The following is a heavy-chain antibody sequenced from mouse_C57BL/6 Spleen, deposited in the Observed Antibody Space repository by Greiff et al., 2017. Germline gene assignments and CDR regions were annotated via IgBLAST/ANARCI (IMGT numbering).Heavy chain of an antibody. J-gene: IGHJ1*03. V-gene: IGHV1-80*01. D-gene: IGHD1-1*01. CDR1: GYAFSSYW. Sequence: QVQLKESGAELVKPGASVKISCKASGYAFSSYWMNWVKQRPGKGLEWIGQIYPGDGDTNYNGKFKGKGTLTADKSSSTAYMQLSSLTSEDSAVYFCASSAYYGSSYWYFDVWGTGTTVTVSS. CDR3: ASSAYYGSSYWYFDV. CDR2: IYPGDGDT.